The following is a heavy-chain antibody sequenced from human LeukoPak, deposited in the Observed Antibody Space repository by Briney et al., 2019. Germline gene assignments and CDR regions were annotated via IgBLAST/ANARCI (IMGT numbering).Heavy chain of an antibody. CDR2: IYSSGST. D-gene: IGHD3-10*01. Sequence: PSETLSPTCAVYGGSFSDYRWSWIRQPPGKTLEWIGSIYSSGSTYYNPSLKSRVIILIDTTKNHFSLNLSSVTAADTAVYYCARSDGYGLVGIWGQGTMVTVSS. V-gene: IGHV4-34*01. CDR3: ARSDGYGLVGI. J-gene: IGHJ3*02. CDR1: GGSFSDYR.